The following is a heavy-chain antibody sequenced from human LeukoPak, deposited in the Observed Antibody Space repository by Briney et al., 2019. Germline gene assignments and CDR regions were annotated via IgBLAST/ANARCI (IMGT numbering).Heavy chain of an antibody. CDR3: ARERYCTNGVCYHFDY. Sequence: ASVKVSCKASGYTFTSYYMHWVRQAPGQGLEWMGIINPSGGSTSYAQKFQGRVTMTRHTSTSTVYMELSSLRSEDTAVYYCARERYCTNGVCYHFDYWGQGTLVTVSS. CDR1: GYTFTSYY. CDR2: INPSGGST. D-gene: IGHD2-8*01. J-gene: IGHJ4*02. V-gene: IGHV1-46*03.